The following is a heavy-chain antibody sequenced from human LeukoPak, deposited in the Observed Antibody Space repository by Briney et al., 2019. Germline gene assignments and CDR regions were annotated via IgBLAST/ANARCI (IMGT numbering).Heavy chain of an antibody. CDR3: AKGNNYGDFY. CDR2: ISGGGGST. D-gene: IGHD4-17*01. Sequence: PGGSLRLSCVASGFTFSSYVMSWVRHAPGKGLEWVSSISGGGGSTYYADSVKGRFTISRDNSKNTLFLQMNSLRAEDTAVYYCAKGNNYGDFYWGQGTVVTVSS. J-gene: IGHJ4*02. CDR1: GFTFSSYV. V-gene: IGHV3-23*01.